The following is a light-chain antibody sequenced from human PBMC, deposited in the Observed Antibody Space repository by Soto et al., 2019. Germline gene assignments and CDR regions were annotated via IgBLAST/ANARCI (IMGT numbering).Light chain of an antibody. CDR1: QSVSSSY. J-gene: IGKJ1*01. Sequence: EIVLTQSPGTLSLSPGERATLSCRASQSVSSSYLAWYQQKPGQAPRLLIYGASSRPTGIPDRFSGSGSGTDFTLTISRLEPEDFAVYYYQQYGSSPTWTFGQGTKVEIK. V-gene: IGKV3-20*01. CDR2: GAS. CDR3: QQYGSSPTWT.